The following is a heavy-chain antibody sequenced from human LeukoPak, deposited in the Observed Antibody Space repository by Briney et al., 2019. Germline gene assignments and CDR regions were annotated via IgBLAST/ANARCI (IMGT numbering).Heavy chain of an antibody. CDR3: GVLVELPGLFDY. Sequence: SETLSLTCTVSGGSISSSSYYWGWIRQPPGKGLEWIGSIYYSGSTYYNPSLKSRVTISVDTSKNQFSLKLSSVTAADTAVYYCGVLVELPGLFDYWGQGTLVTVSS. D-gene: IGHD1-7*01. CDR2: IYYSGST. CDR1: GGSISSSSYY. J-gene: IGHJ4*02. V-gene: IGHV4-39*01.